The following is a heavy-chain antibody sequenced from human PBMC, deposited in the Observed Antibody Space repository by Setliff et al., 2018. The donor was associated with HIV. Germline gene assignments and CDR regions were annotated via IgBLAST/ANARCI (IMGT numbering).Heavy chain of an antibody. D-gene: IGHD3-22*01. Sequence: SETLSLTCSASGGSIDNNKYYWTWIRQPPGKGLAWTGTIYHTGRTYYNRSLESRITISIDTSNTQFSLKLTSVTAAETAMYYCASRIYYYDESRVLREEGFVPWGQGTLVTVSS. CDR2: IYHTGRT. CDR3: ASRIYYYDESRVLREEGFVP. CDR1: GGSIDNNKYY. V-gene: IGHV4-39*01. J-gene: IGHJ5*02.